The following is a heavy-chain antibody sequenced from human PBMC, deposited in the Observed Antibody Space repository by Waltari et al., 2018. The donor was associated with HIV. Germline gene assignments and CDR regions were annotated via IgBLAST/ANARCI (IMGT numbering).Heavy chain of an antibody. Sequence: EVQLVESGGGLIQPGGSLRLSCSASGFTVSRNYMSWVRQAPGNGLEWVSLIYSGGNTYYADSVKGRFTISRDNSKNTLYLQMKSLRAEDTALYYCARGATGGLDYWGQGTLVTVSS. CDR1: GFTVSRNY. V-gene: IGHV3-53*01. CDR2: IYSGGNT. J-gene: IGHJ4*02. D-gene: IGHD3-10*01. CDR3: ARGATGGLDY.